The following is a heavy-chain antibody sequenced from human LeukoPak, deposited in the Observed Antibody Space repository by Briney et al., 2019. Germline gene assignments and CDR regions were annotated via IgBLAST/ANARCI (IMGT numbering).Heavy chain of an antibody. CDR1: GFTFSSYS. CDR2: ISSSSSTI. Sequence: GGSLRLSCAASGFTFSSYSMNWVRQAPGKGLEWVSYISSSSSTIYYADSVKGRFTISRDNAKNSLYLQMNSLRAEDTAVYYCARDQRGPYDYWGQGTLVTVSS. J-gene: IGHJ4*02. V-gene: IGHV3-48*04. CDR3: ARDQRGPYDY.